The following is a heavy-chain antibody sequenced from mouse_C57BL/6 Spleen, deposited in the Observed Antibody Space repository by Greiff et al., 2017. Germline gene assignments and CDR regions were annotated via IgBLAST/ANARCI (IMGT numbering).Heavy chain of an antibody. CDR3: ARGYGSSPLFDY. D-gene: IGHD1-1*01. J-gene: IGHJ2*01. V-gene: IGHV1-55*01. Sequence: QVQLQQPGAELVKPGASVKMSCKASGYTFTSYWITWVKQRPGQRLEWIGDIYPGSGSTNYNEKFKSKATLTVDTSSSTAYMQLSILTSEDSAVYYCARGYGSSPLFDYWGQGTTLTVSS. CDR2: IYPGSGST. CDR1: GYTFTSYW.